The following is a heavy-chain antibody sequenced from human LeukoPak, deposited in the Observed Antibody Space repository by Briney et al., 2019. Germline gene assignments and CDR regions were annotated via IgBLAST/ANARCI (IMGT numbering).Heavy chain of an antibody. CDR3: AKTIGPPYYFDY. CDR2: IGGNGGST. V-gene: IGHV3-23*01. J-gene: IGHJ4*02. D-gene: IGHD2/OR15-2a*01. CDR1: GFTFSSYA. Sequence: GGSLRLSCAASGFTFSSYAMNWVRQAPGKGLEWVSVIGGNGGSTYYADSVKGRFTISRDNSKNTLYLHMNSLRAEDTAVYYCAKTIGPPYYFDYWGQGTLVTVSS.